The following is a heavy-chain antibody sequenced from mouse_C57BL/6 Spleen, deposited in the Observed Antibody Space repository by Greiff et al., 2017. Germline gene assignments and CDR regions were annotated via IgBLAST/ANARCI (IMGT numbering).Heavy chain of an antibody. CDR2: ISNGGGST. CDR1: GFTFSDYY. J-gene: IGHJ3*01. CDR3: ARQDDGYYGGFAY. D-gene: IGHD2-3*01. V-gene: IGHV5-12*01. Sequence: EVKLVESGGGLVQPGGSLTLSCAASGFTFSDYYMYWVRQTPEKRLEWVAYISNGGGSTYYPDTVQGRFTISRDNAKNTLYLQVSRLKSEHTAMXYCARQDDGYYGGFAYWGQGTLVTVSA.